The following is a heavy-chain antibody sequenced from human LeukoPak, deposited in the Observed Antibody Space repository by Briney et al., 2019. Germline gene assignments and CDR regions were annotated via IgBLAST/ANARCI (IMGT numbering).Heavy chain of an antibody. Sequence: GGSLRLPCAASGFTFSSYAMSWVRQAPGKGLEWVSAISGSGGSTYYADSVKGRFTISRDNSKNTLYLQMNSLRAEDTAVYYCAKASTKTSGSYYYWGQGTLVTVSS. CDR1: GFTFSSYA. D-gene: IGHD1-26*01. V-gene: IGHV3-23*01. CDR3: AKASTKTSGSYYY. J-gene: IGHJ4*02. CDR2: ISGSGGST.